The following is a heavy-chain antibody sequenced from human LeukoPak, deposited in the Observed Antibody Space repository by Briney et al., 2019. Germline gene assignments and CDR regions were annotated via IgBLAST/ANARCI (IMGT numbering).Heavy chain of an antibody. CDR1: GFTFSRHG. V-gene: IGHV3-30*03. J-gene: IGHJ3*02. Sequence: PGRSLRLSCAPSGFTFSRHGMHWVRQAPGKGLEWVAIISNDGSRKYYAHSVEGRFTISRDNSKNTLYLQMDSLRAEDTAVYYCARDFTMVRAFDIWGQGTMVTVSS. CDR3: ARDFTMVRAFDI. D-gene: IGHD3-10*01. CDR2: ISNDGSRK.